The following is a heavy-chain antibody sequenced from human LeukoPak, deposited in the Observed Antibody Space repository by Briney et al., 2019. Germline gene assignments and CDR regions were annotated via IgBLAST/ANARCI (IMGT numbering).Heavy chain of an antibody. CDR2: IWYDGSNK. V-gene: IGHV3-33*01. Sequence: EGSLRLSCAASGFTFSSYGMHWVRQAPGKGLEWVAVIWYDGSNKYYADSVKGRFTISRDNSKNTLYLQMNSLRAEDMAVYYCARERYGMDVWGQGTTVTVSS. J-gene: IGHJ6*02. CDR1: GFTFSSYG. CDR3: ARERYGMDV.